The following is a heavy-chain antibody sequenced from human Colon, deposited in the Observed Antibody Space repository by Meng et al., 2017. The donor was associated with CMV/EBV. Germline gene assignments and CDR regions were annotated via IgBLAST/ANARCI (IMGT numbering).Heavy chain of an antibody. J-gene: IGHJ4*02. Sequence: VSGGSISSGGYYWSWIRQHPGKGLEWIGYIYYSGSTYYNPSLKSRVTISVDTSKNQFSLKLSSVTAADTAVYYCARRATFYGSGKDYWGQGTLVTVSS. CDR1: GGSISSGGYY. V-gene: IGHV4-31*02. CDR3: ARRATFYGSGKDY. D-gene: IGHD3-10*01. CDR2: IYYSGST.